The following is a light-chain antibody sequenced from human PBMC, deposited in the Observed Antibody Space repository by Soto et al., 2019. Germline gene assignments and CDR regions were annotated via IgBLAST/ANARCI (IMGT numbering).Light chain of an antibody. CDR1: SSDVGGYNY. J-gene: IGLJ1*01. CDR3: SSYTTSSTPLCV. V-gene: IGLV2-14*01. CDR2: EVD. Sequence: QSVLTQPASVSGSPGQSITISCAGTSSDVGGYNYVSWYQQHPGKAPKLIIYEVDNRPSGVSNRFSGSKSGNTASLTISGLQAEDEADYYCSSYTTSSTPLCVFGTGTKLTVL.